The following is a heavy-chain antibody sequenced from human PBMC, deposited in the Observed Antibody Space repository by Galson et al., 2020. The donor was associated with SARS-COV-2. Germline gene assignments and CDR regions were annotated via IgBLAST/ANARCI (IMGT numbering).Heavy chain of an antibody. V-gene: IGHV1-3*01. CDR3: ARETYYYGSGTRTDY. D-gene: IGHD3-10*01. CDR1: GYTFTSYA. CDR2: INAGNGNT. J-gene: IGHJ4*02. Sequence: ASVKVSCKASGYTFTSYAMHWVRQAPGQRLEWMGWINAGNGNTKYSQKFQGRVTITRDTSASTAYMELSSLRSEDTAVYYCARETYYYGSGTRTDYWGQGTLVTVSS.